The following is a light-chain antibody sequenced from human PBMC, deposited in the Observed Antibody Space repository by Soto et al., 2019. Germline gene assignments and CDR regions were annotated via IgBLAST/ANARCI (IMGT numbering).Light chain of an antibody. CDR1: SSDVGAYNY. CDR3: SSYTSSDTLV. Sequence: QSALTQPASVSGSPGQSITISCTGTSSDVGAYNYVSWYQQPPGEAPKLMIYEVTDRPSGVSNRFSGSKSGNTASLTISGLQAEDEPDYYCSSYTSSDTLVFGTGTKVTVL. J-gene: IGLJ1*01. V-gene: IGLV2-14*01. CDR2: EVT.